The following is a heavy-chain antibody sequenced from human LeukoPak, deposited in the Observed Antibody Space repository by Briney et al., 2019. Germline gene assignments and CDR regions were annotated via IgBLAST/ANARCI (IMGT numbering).Heavy chain of an antibody. Sequence: ASVKVSCKASGYTFTDYYIHWVRQAPGQGLEWMGWINPNSGGTNYAQKFQGRVTMTRDTSISTAYMELSRLTSDDTAVYYCARVKGGLSLQKWLDPWGQGTLVTVSS. J-gene: IGHJ5*02. D-gene: IGHD6-25*01. CDR2: INPNSGGT. CDR1: GYTFTDYY. V-gene: IGHV1-2*02. CDR3: ARVKGGLSLQKWLDP.